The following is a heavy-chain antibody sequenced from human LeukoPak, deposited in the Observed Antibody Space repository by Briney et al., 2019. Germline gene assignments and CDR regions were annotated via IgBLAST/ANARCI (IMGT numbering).Heavy chain of an antibody. CDR2: VNDSGST. J-gene: IGHJ5*02. Sequence: KPSETLSLTCAVYGGSFSDYYWSWIRQPSGKGLEWIGEVNDSGSTNNNPSLKSRVIMSVDTSKNQFSLKLSSVTAADTAVYYCARRFWGRYSSSRWLGYNWFDPWGQGTLVTVSS. CDR3: ARRFWGRYSSSRWLGYNWFDP. D-gene: IGHD6-13*01. V-gene: IGHV4-34*01. CDR1: GGSFSDYY.